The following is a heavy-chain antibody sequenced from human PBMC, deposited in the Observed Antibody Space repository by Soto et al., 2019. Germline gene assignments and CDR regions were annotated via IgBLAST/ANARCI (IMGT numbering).Heavy chain of an antibody. J-gene: IGHJ4*02. Sequence: QVQLVQSGAEVKKPGASVKVSCKASGYNFIDRFLHWVRQAPGQGLEWMGWINPKNGATKYAQKFQGRVTMTRDTSISMAYLELIGLYSGDTAVYFCARDDTGANFGYWGQGALVTVS. V-gene: IGHV1-2*02. CDR1: GYNFIDRF. CDR3: ARDDTGANFGY. D-gene: IGHD2-8*02. CDR2: INPKNGAT.